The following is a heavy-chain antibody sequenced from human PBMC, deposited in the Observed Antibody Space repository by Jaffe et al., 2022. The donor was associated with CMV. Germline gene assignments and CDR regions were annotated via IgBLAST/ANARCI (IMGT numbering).Heavy chain of an antibody. Sequence: QVQLVQSGAEVKKPGASVKVSCKASGYTFTGYYMHWVRQAPGQGLEWMGWINPNSGGTNYAQKFQGRVTMTRDTSISTAYMELSRLRSDDTAVYYCARARRGYSYGLNWFDPWGQGTLVTVSS. CDR3: ARARRGYSYGLNWFDP. V-gene: IGHV1-2*02. D-gene: IGHD5-18*01. J-gene: IGHJ5*02. CDR2: INPNSGGT. CDR1: GYTFTGYY.